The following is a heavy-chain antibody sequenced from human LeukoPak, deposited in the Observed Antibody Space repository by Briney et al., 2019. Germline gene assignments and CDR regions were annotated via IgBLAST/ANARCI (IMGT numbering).Heavy chain of an antibody. V-gene: IGHV4-34*01. D-gene: IGHD2-15*01. J-gene: IGHJ4*02. Sequence: SETLSLTCAVYGGSFSGYYWSWIRQPPGKGLEWIGAINHSGSTNYNPSLKSRVTISVDTSKNQFSLKLSSVTAADTAVYYCATRGGYCSGGSCYHFDHWGQGTLVTVSS. CDR1: GGSFSGYY. CDR2: INHSGST. CDR3: ATRGGYCSGGSCYHFDH.